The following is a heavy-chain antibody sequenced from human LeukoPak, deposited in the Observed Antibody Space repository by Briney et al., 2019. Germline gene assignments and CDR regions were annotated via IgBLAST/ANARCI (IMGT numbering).Heavy chain of an antibody. V-gene: IGHV3-30*18. Sequence: PGRSLRLSCAASGFTFSSYGMHWVRQAPGKGLEWVAVISYDGSNKYYADSVKGRFTISRDNSKNTLYLQMNSLRAEDTAVYYCAKDRGAARRGYYFDYWGQGTLVTVSS. CDR1: GFTFSSYG. CDR3: AKDRGAARRGYYFDY. D-gene: IGHD6-6*01. CDR2: ISYDGSNK. J-gene: IGHJ4*02.